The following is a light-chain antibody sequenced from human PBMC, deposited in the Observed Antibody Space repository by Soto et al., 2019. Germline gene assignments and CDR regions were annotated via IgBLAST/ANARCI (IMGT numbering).Light chain of an antibody. J-gene: IGKJ4*01. CDR2: DAS. CDR3: QQRSNWPLT. Sequence: EIVLTQSPATLSLSPGERATLSCRASQSVRSYLVWYQQRPGQAPRLLMYDASNRATGIPARFSGSGSGTDFTLTISSLEPEDFALYYCQQRSNWPLTFGGGTKVEI. V-gene: IGKV3-11*01. CDR1: QSVRSY.